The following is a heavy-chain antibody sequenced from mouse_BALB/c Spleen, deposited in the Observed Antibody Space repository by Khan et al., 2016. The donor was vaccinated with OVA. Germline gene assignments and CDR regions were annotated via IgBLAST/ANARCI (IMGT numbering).Heavy chain of an antibody. V-gene: IGHV3-2*02. D-gene: IGHD3-3*01. CDR1: GYSITTDYA. CDR2: IGYRGST. CDR3: ARLGTGFSY. J-gene: IGHJ3*01. Sequence: VQLQESGPGLVKPSQSLSLTCTVTGYSITTDYAWNWIRQFPGNKLEWMGYIGYRGSTSYNPSLKSRISITRDTSKNQFFLQLNSVTTEDTATFYCARLGTGFSYWGQGTLVTVSA.